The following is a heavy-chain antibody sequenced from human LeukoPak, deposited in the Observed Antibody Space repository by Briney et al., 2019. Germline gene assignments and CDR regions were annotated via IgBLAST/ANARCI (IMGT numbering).Heavy chain of an antibody. V-gene: IGHV3-73*01. CDR1: GITFSASA. D-gene: IGHD3-22*01. CDR2: SRSKANTYAT. J-gene: IGHJ4*02. CDR3: NTFARDDSSAYYPDY. Sequence: VGSLRLSCAASGITFSASAIPWVREASSPGLEWLGRSRSKANTYATAYAESVKGRFTISRDHSKNTAYLQMNSLKTEDTAVYYCNTFARDDSSAYYPDYWGQGTLVAVSS.